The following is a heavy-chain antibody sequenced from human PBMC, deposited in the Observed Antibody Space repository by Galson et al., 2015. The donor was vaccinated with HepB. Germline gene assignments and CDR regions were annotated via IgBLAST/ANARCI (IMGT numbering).Heavy chain of an antibody. Sequence: QSGAEVKKPGESLKISCEGSGYRFTTSWIAWVRQMPGKGLEWMGIIYPGDSETRYSPSFEGQVTISADKAISTTYLQWSSLKASDTAMYYCARQGSGWYSGGNWFDSWGQGTQVTVSS. J-gene: IGHJ5*01. CDR1: GYRFTTSW. CDR3: ARQGSGWYSGGNWFDS. CDR2: IYPGDSET. D-gene: IGHD6-19*01. V-gene: IGHV5-51*01.